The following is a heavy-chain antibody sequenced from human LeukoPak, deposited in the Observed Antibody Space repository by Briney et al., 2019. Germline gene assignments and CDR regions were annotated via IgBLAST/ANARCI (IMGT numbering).Heavy chain of an antibody. Sequence: PETLSLTCTVSGGSISSSSYYWGWIRQPPGKGLEWIGSIYYSGSTYYNPSLKSRVTISVDTSKNQFSLKLSSVTAADTAVYYCARGDFLPPDYWGQGTLVTVSS. D-gene: IGHD3-3*01. CDR1: GGSISSSSYY. J-gene: IGHJ4*02. CDR3: ARGDFLPPDY. CDR2: IYYSGST. V-gene: IGHV4-39*07.